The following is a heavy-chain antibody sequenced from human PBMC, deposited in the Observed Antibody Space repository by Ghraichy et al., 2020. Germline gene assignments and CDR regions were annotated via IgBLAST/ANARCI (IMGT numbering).Heavy chain of an antibody. CDR2: IYHSGST. D-gene: IGHD1-7*01. CDR1: GGSISSSNW. Sequence: SETLSLTCAVSGGSISSSNWWSWVRQPPGKGLEWIGEIYHSGSTNYNPSLKSRVTISVDKSKNQFSLKLSSVTAADTAVYYCARVAQTGTTGLDYWGQGTLVTVSS. V-gene: IGHV4-4*02. J-gene: IGHJ4*02. CDR3: ARVAQTGTTGLDY.